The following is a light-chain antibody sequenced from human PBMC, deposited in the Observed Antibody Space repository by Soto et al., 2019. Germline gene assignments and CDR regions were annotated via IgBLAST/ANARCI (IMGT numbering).Light chain of an antibody. V-gene: IGLV1-47*02. CDR3: AAWDDSLSGV. J-gene: IGLJ2*01. CDR1: DSNIATNY. Sequence: QAVVTQPPSASGTPGQRVTISCSGSDSNIATNYVYWFQQLPGTAPKLLIYSNNQRPSGVPDRFSGSKSGTSASLAISGLRSEDEAHYYCAAWDDSLSGVFGGGTKLTVL. CDR2: SNN.